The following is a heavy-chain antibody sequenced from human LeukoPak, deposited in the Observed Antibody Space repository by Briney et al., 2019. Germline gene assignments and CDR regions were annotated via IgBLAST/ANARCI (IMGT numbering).Heavy chain of an antibody. CDR2: ISPLSGTA. V-gene: IGHV1-69*05. CDR3: ATSPVDALVSAPGDAFDI. Sequence: SVKVSCKASGGTFSSYAISWVRQAPGQGLKWMGRISPLSGTAKYAQELQGRVTITTDEFTSTVYMEVSSLRSEDTAVYYCATSPVDALVSAPGDAFDIWGQGTMVTVSS. CDR1: GGTFSSYA. D-gene: IGHD2-21*01. J-gene: IGHJ3*02.